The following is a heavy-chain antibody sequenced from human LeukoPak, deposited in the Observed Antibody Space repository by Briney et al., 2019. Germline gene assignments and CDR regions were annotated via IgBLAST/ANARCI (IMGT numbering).Heavy chain of an antibody. D-gene: IGHD1-1*01. V-gene: IGHV3-21*01. Sequence: PGGSLRLSCAASGFTFSSYSMNWVRQAPGKGLEWVSSISSSSYIYYADSVKGRFTISRDNAKNSLYLQMNSLRAEDTAVYYCARVPPLERLYYYYGMDVWGQGTTVTVSS. CDR2: ISSSSYI. CDR3: ARVPPLERLYYYYGMDV. CDR1: GFTFSSYS. J-gene: IGHJ6*02.